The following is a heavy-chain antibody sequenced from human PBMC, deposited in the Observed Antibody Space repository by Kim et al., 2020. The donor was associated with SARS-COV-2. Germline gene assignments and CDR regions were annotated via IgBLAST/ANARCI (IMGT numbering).Heavy chain of an antibody. D-gene: IGHD3-9*01. Sequence: ADTVKGRFTSSRNNAKKSLDLQMNSLRAEDTAVYYCARAGGLTYYYGMDVWGQGTTVTVSS. V-gene: IGHV3-21*01. J-gene: IGHJ6*02. CDR3: ARAGGLTYYYGMDV.